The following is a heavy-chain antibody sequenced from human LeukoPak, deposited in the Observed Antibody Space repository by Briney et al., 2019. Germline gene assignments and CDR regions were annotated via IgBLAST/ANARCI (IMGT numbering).Heavy chain of an antibody. V-gene: IGHV3-66*01. J-gene: IGHJ4*02. CDR3: ARVPGFI. CDR1: EFTVSSNY. CDR2: IYSGGST. D-gene: IGHD3-10*01. Sequence: GGSPRLSCAASEFTVSSNYMSWVRQAPGKGLEWVSVIYSGGSTYYADSVKGRCTISRDNSKNTLYLQMNSLGAEDTAVYYCARVPGFIWGQGTLVTVSS.